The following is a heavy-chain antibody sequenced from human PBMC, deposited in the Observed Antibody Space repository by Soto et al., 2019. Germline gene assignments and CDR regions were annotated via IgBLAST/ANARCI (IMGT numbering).Heavy chain of an antibody. CDR2: ISGSGGST. CDR1: GFTFSSYA. CDR3: AKADNLVGATTPIDY. V-gene: IGHV3-23*01. J-gene: IGHJ4*02. D-gene: IGHD1-26*01. Sequence: VQLLESGGGLVQPGGSLSLSCAASGFTFSSYAMSWVRQAPGKGLEWVSAISGSGGSTYYADSVKGRFTISRDNSKNTLYLQMNSLRAEDTAVYYCAKADNLVGATTPIDYWGQGTLVTVSS.